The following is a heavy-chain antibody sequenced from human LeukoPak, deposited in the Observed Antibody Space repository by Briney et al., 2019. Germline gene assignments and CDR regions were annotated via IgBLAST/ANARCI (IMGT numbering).Heavy chain of an antibody. Sequence: SETLSLTCAVYGGSFSGYYWSWIRQPAGKGLEWIGHIYTSGSTTYSPSLKSRVTMSVDTSKNQFSLKLSSVTAADTAVYYCARDSPTIDDSSGYYYVSGWYFDLWGRGTLVTVSS. J-gene: IGHJ2*01. CDR1: GGSFSGYY. D-gene: IGHD3-22*01. CDR3: ARDSPTIDDSSGYYYVSGWYFDL. V-gene: IGHV4-4*07. CDR2: IYTSGST.